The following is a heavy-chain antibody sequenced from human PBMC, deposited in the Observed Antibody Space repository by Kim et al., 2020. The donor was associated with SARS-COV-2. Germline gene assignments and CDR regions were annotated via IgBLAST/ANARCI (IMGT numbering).Heavy chain of an antibody. CDR3: ARHRHGDCLGREYYFDL. CDR2: IFYKGTT. J-gene: IGHJ4*02. V-gene: IGHV4-39*01. CDR1: GGSIRSNTNY. Sequence: SETLSLTCTVSGGSIRSNTNYWSWIRQTPGKGLEWIGSIFYKGTTYYNPSLKSRITISVDQSENHFSLRLTSVTATDTGVYFCARHRHGDCLGREYYFDLWGQGSLVTVSS. D-gene: IGHD2-21*02.